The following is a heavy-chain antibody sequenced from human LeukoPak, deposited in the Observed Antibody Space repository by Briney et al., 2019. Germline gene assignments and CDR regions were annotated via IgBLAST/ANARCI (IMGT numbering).Heavy chain of an antibody. CDR1: GFTFSSYS. CDR2: ISSSSYI. V-gene: IGHV3-21*01. J-gene: IGHJ4*02. D-gene: IGHD3-22*01. Sequence: GGSLRLSCAASGFTFSSYSMNWVRQAPGKGLEWVSSISSSSYIYYADSVKGRFTISRDNAKNSLYLQMNSLRAEDTAVYYCARDLYYYDSSGYYRKDYWGQGTLVTVSS. CDR3: ARDLYYYDSSGYYRKDY.